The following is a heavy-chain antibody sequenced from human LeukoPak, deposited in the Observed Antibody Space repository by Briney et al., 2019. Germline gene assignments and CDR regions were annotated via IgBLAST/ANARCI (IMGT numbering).Heavy chain of an antibody. D-gene: IGHD2-15*01. CDR1: GGSISNSYY. J-gene: IGHJ3*02. Sequence: ASETLSLTCSVSGGSISNSYYWGWVRQPQGKGLEWIGSIYYSGSTYYSSSLKSRVTMSVDTSKNQFSLKLSSVTAADTAVYYCARDLPRSIVVVVAARTHAFDIWGQGTMVTVSS. CDR3: ARDLPRSIVVVVAARTHAFDI. V-gene: IGHV4-39*07. CDR2: IYYSGST.